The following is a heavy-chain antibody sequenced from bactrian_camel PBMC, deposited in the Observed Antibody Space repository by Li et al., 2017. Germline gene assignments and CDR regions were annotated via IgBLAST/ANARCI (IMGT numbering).Heavy chain of an antibody. CDR1: ASGLRFSSQW. Sequence: HVQLVESGGTLVPPGGSQSLPCTASASGLRFSSQWMYWVRQAAGKGLEWVSVINSGGGPNYADSVKGRFTISRDNAKNTLYLQLNSLKIEDTAMYYCAIGVQHNGFLGQGTQVTVS. CDR3: AIGVQHNGF. CDR2: INSGGGP. V-gene: IGHV3S1*01. J-gene: IGHJ6*01. D-gene: IGHD2*01.